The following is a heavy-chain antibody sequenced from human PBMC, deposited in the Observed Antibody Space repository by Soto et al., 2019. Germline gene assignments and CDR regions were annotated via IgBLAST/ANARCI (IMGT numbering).Heavy chain of an antibody. J-gene: IGHJ5*02. V-gene: IGHV4-59*01. CDR2: IFYSGST. D-gene: IGHD5-18*01. Sequence: PSETLSLTCTVSGCSISTYYWSWIRQPPGRGLEWIGHIFYSGSTNYNPALKSRVTISVDTSKSQFSLKLSSVTAADTAVYYCAKDSGYNYGYFRWFDPWGQGTLVTVS. CDR1: GCSISTYY. CDR3: AKDSGYNYGYFRWFDP.